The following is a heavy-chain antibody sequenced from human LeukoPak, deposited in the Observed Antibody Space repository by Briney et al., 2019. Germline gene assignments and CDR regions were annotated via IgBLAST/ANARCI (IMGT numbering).Heavy chain of an antibody. J-gene: IGHJ5*02. CDR2: IYTSGST. CDR3: ASLRGVRRFWFDP. Sequence: PSETLSLTCTVSGGSISSGSYYWSWIRQPAGKGLEWIGRIYTSGSTNYNPSLKSRVTISVDTSKNQFSLKLSSVTAADTAVYYCASLRGVRRFWFDPWAREPWSPSPQ. V-gene: IGHV4-61*02. CDR1: GGSISSGSYY. D-gene: IGHD3-10*01.